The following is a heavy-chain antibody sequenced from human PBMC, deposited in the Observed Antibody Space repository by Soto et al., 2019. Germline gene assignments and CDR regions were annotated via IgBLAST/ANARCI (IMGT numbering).Heavy chain of an antibody. J-gene: IGHJ4*02. CDR2: INHSGST. D-gene: IGHD4-17*01. Sequence: SETLSLTCAVYGGSFSGYYWSWIRQPPGKGLEWIGEINHSGSTNYNPSLKSRVTISVDTSKNQFSLKLSSVTAADTAVYYCARMGDYGDYVPKFDYWGRGTLVTVSS. CDR1: GGSFSGYY. V-gene: IGHV4-34*01. CDR3: ARMGDYGDYVPKFDY.